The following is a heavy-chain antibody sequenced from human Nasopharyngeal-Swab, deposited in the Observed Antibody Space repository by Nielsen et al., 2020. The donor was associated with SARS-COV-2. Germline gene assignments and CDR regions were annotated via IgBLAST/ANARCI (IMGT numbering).Heavy chain of an antibody. Sequence: GGSLRLSCAASGFAVTTNHITWVRQAPGRGLEWISVIYSGGITYYADSVKGRFTISRDNFGNTTSLQMNSLRGEDTAVYYCARGYRFGDYWGQGSLVTVSS. D-gene: IGHD5-18*01. CDR3: ARGYRFGDY. V-gene: IGHV3-66*01. J-gene: IGHJ4*02. CDR2: IYSGGIT. CDR1: GFAVTTNH.